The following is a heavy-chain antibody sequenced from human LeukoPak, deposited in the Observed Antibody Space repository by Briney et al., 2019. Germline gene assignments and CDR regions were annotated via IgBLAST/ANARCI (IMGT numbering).Heavy chain of an antibody. CDR3: ARLYSSGWYSFFDY. Sequence: PGGSLRLSCAASGFTFSSYAMHWVRQAPGKGLEYVSAISSNGGSTYYANSVKGRFTISRDNSKSTLYLQMGSLRAEDMAVYYCARLYSSGWYSFFDYWGQGTLVTVSS. J-gene: IGHJ4*02. CDR2: ISSNGGST. V-gene: IGHV3-64*01. CDR1: GFTFSSYA. D-gene: IGHD6-19*01.